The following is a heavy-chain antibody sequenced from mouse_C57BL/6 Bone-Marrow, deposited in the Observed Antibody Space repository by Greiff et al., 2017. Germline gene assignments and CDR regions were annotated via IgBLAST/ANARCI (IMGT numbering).Heavy chain of an antibody. CDR2: ISNGGGST. Sequence: DVHLVESGGGLVQPGGSLKLSCAASGFTFSDYYMYWVRQTPEKRLEWVAYISNGGGSTYYPDTVKGRFTISRDNTKNTLYLQMSRLKSEDTAMYYCARPLTYYSNSAWFAYWGQGTLVTVSA. CDR1: GFTFSDYY. D-gene: IGHD2-5*01. CDR3: ARPLTYYSNSAWFAY. J-gene: IGHJ3*01. V-gene: IGHV5-12*01.